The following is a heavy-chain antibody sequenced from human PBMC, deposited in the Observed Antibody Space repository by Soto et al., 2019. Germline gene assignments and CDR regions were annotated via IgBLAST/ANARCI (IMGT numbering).Heavy chain of an antibody. CDR1: GGSFSGYY. D-gene: IGHD3-22*01. CDR3: ARLWNYYDSSGYYTRDY. J-gene: IGHJ4*02. CDR2: INHSGST. V-gene: IGHV4-34*01. Sequence: KPSETLSLTCAVYGGSFSGYYWSWIRQPPGKGLAWIGEINHSGSTNSNPSLKSRVTISVDTSKNQFSMKLSSVTAADTAVYYCARLWNYYDSSGYYTRDYWGQGTLVTVSS.